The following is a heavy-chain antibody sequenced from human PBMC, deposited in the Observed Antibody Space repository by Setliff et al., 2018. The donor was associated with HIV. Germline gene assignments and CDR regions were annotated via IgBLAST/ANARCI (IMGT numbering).Heavy chain of an antibody. V-gene: IGHV4-34*12. D-gene: IGHD2-2*01. CDR2: IIHTGST. J-gene: IGHJ6*02. CDR3: ARGRSCSSSSCYLVYYYYYGMDV. Sequence: SETLSLTCAVYGGSFSGYYWSWIRQPPGKGLEWSGEIIHTGSTNYNPSLKSRVTISVDTSKNQFSLRLLSVTAADTAVYYCARGRSCSSSSCYLVYYYYYGMDVWGHGSTVTVSS. CDR1: GGSFSGYY.